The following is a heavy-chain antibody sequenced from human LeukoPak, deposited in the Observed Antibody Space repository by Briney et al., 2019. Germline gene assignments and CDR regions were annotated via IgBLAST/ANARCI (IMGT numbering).Heavy chain of an antibody. CDR3: ARDILEWFYRGDAFDI. Sequence: SGGSLRLSCAASGFTFSSYAMHWVRQAPGKGLEYVSAISSNGGSTYYANSVKGRFTISRDNSKNTLYLQMGSLRAEDTALYYCARDILEWFYRGDAFDIWGQGTMVTVSS. V-gene: IGHV3-64*01. D-gene: IGHD3-3*01. CDR1: GFTFSSYA. J-gene: IGHJ3*02. CDR2: ISSNGGST.